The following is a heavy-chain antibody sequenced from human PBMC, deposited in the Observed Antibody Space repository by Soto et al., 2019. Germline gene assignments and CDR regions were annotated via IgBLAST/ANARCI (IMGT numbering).Heavy chain of an antibody. V-gene: IGHV4-59*08. D-gene: IGHD6-13*01. CDR1: GGSISSYY. CDR3: GRHYSSSWYNPLNHMDV. J-gene: IGHJ6*03. CDR2: IYYSGST. Sequence: SETLSLTCTVSGGSISSYYWSWIRQPPGKGLEWIGYIYYSGSTNYNPSLKSRVTISVDTSKNQFSLKLSSVTAADTAVYYCGRHYSSSWYNPLNHMDVWGKGTTVTVSS.